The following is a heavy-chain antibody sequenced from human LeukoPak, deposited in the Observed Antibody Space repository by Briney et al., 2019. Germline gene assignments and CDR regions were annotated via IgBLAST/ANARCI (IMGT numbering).Heavy chain of an antibody. Sequence: GGSLRLSCAASGFTLSSYWMHWVRQVPGKGLVWVSRISSDGSSTDYADSVKGRFTISRDNAKNTVHLQMHSLRVDDTAIYYCAREYEVYSTFYYYGMDVWGQGTTVTVSS. CDR1: GFTLSSYW. J-gene: IGHJ6*02. V-gene: IGHV3-74*01. D-gene: IGHD4-11*01. CDR3: AREYEVYSTFYYYGMDV. CDR2: ISSDGSST.